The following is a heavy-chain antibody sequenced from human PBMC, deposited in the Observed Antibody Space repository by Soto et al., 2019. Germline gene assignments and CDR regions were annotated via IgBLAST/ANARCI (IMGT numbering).Heavy chain of an antibody. CDR1: GFTFSSYG. J-gene: IGHJ6*02. CDR3: AKDPSDYGDLPEYYYYYGMDV. D-gene: IGHD4-17*01. Sequence: GGSLRLSCAASGFTFSSYGMHWVRQAPGKGLEWVAVISYDGSNKYYADSVKGRFTISRDNSKDTLYLQMNSLRAEDTAVYYCAKDPSDYGDLPEYYYYYGMDVWGQGTTVTVSS. CDR2: ISYDGSNK. V-gene: IGHV3-30*18.